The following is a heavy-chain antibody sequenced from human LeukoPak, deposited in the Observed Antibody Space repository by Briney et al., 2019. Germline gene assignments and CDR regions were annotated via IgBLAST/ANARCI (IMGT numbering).Heavy chain of an antibody. V-gene: IGHV1-2*02. CDR1: GYTFTDYY. Sequence: GASVKVSCKASGYTFTDYYMHWVRQAPGQGLEWMGWINPYTGGTNYAQKFQGTVTMPRDSSISTAYMELSSLTSDDTAVYYCARERGVQLERKLDHWGQGTLVTVSS. D-gene: IGHD1-1*01. CDR2: INPYTGGT. CDR3: ARERGVQLERKLDH. J-gene: IGHJ4*02.